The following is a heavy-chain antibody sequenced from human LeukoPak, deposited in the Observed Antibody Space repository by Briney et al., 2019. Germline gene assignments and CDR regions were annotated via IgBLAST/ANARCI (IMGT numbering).Heavy chain of an antibody. Sequence: GGSLRLSCAASGFTFSSYRMNWVRQAPGKGLEWVSSISSSSSYIYYADSVKGRFTISRDNAKNSLYLQMNSLRAEDTAVYYCAGFAGWLQSTMDYWSQGTLVTVSS. CDR2: ISSSSSYI. J-gene: IGHJ4*02. D-gene: IGHD5-12*01. CDR3: AGFAGWLQSTMDY. CDR1: GFTFSSYR. V-gene: IGHV3-21*01.